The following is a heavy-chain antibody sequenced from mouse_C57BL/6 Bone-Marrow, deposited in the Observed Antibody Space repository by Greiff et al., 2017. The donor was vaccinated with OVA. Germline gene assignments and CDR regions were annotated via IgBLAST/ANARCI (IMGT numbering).Heavy chain of an antibody. CDR1: GFTFSSYT. Sequence: EVHLVESGGGLVKPGGSLKLSCAASGFTFSSYTMSWVRQTPEKRLEWVATISGGGGNTYYPDSVKGRFTISRDNAKNTLYLQMSSLRSEDTALYYCARHYYGSREYFDVWGTGTTVTVSS. V-gene: IGHV5-9*01. J-gene: IGHJ1*03. CDR3: ARHYYGSREYFDV. D-gene: IGHD1-1*01. CDR2: ISGGGGNT.